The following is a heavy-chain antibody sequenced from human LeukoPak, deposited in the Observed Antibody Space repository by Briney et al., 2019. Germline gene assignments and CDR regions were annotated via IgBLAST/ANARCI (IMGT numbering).Heavy chain of an antibody. CDR2: IYHSGST. J-gene: IGHJ4*02. CDR1: GYSISSGYY. V-gene: IGHV4-38-2*01. D-gene: IGHD6-6*01. CDR3: ARGLAARRRGYFDY. Sequence: PSETLSLTCAVSGYSISSGYYWGWIRQPPGKGLEWIGSIYHSGSTYYNPSLKSRVTISVDTSKNQFSLKLSSVTAADTAVYYCARGLAARRRGYFDYWGQGTLVTVSS.